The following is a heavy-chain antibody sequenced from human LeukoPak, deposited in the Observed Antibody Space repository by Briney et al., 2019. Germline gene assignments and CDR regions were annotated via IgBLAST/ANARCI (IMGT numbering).Heavy chain of an antibody. D-gene: IGHD6-19*01. CDR2: INPSGGST. V-gene: IGHV1-46*01. J-gene: IGHJ1*01. Sequence: GASVNVSCKASGYSFTSYYMHWVRQPPGQGHELMGIINPSGGSTSYAQKFQGRVTMTRDTSTSTVYMELSSLRSEDTAVYYCARDQLGVGGSGVPGIAVAGKGPYFQHWGQGTLVSVSS. CDR1: GYSFTSYY. CDR3: ARDQLGVGGSGVPGIAVAGKGPYFQH.